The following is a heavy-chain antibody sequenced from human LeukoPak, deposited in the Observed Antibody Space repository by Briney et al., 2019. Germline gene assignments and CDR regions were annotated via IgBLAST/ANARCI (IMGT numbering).Heavy chain of an antibody. CDR3: SYGCVGVAAALRY. J-gene: IGHJ4*02. D-gene: IGHD6-13*01. V-gene: IGHV3-23*01. Sequence: PGGSPRLSCAASGFTFSYYAISWVRQAPGKGLEWVSGISDSGGSTYYADSVKGRFTISRDNSKDTLYLQMNSLRAEDTAVYYCSYGCVGVAAALRYWGQGGLLTVSS. CDR1: GFTFSYYA. CDR2: ISDSGGST.